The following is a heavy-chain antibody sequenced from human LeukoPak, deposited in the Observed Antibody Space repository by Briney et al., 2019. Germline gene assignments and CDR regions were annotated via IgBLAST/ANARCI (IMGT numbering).Heavy chain of an antibody. D-gene: IGHD3-16*02. CDR2: INPNSGGT. CDR1: GYTFTDYY. V-gene: IGHV1-2*02. CDR3: ARAQYMITFGGVIVMSQGARDY. Sequence: ASVKVSCKASGYTFTDYYMNWVRQAPGQGLEWMGRINPNSGGTNYAQKFQGRVTMTRDTSISTAYMELSRLRSDDTAVYYCARAQYMITFGGVIVMSQGARDYWGQGTLVTVSS. J-gene: IGHJ4*02.